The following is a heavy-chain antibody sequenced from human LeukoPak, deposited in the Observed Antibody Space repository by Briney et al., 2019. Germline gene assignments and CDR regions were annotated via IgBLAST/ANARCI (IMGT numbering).Heavy chain of an antibody. D-gene: IGHD2-2*01. V-gene: IGHV1-2*02. CDR3: ATLLPCSSTSCPDY. CDR1: GYTFTDYH. J-gene: IGHJ4*02. Sequence: AASVKVSCKSSGYTFTDYHIHWVRQAPGQGLEWMGWINPNSGGTNYAQKFQGRVTMTRDTSTSTVYMELSSLRSEDTAVYYCATLLPCSSTSCPDYWGQGTLVTVSS. CDR2: INPNSGGT.